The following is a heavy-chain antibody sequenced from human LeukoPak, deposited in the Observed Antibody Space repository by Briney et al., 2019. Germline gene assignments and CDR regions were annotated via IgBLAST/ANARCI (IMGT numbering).Heavy chain of an antibody. D-gene: IGHD6-19*01. CDR3: ARGGSGLYFDY. J-gene: IGHJ4*02. CDR1: GYTFTEYY. V-gene: IGHV1-18*04. Sequence: ASVKVSCKASGYTFTEYYMHWVRQAPGQGLEWMGWISAYNGNTNYAQKLQGRVTMTTDTSTSTAYMELRSLRSDDTAVYYCARGGSGLYFDYWGQGTLVTVSS. CDR2: ISAYNGNT.